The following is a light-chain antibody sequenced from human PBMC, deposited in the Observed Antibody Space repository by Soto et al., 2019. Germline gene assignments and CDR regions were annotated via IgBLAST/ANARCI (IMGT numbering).Light chain of an antibody. CDR3: QQRSNWPWT. V-gene: IGKV3-11*01. CDR2: DAS. Sequence: EIVLTQSPATLSLSPGERATLSCSSSQSVSSYLAWYQQKPGQAPRLLIYDASNRATVIPARLSGSGSGTDFARTISILEPEDFAVYYSQQRSNWPWTFGQGTKVDI. J-gene: IGKJ1*01. CDR1: QSVSSY.